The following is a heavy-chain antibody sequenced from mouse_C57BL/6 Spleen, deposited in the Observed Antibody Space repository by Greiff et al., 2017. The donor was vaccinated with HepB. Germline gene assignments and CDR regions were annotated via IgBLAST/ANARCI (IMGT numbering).Heavy chain of an antibody. V-gene: IGHV1-50*01. CDR3: ARGGVTTVVVDFDV. D-gene: IGHD1-1*01. J-gene: IGHJ1*03. CDR1: GYTFTSYW. CDR2: IDPSDSYT. Sequence: QVQLQQSGAELVKPGASVKLSCKASGYTFTSYWMQWVKQRPGQGLEWIGEIDPSDSYTNYNQKFKGKATLTVDTSSSTAYMQLSSLTSEDSAVYYCARGGVTTVVVDFDVWGTGTTVTVSS.